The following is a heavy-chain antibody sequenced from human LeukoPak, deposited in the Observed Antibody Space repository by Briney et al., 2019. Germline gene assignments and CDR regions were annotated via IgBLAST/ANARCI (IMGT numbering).Heavy chain of an antibody. CDR1: GFTFSNDD. J-gene: IGHJ4*02. CDR2: ISYDGSSK. Sequence: GGSLRLSCAASGFTFSNDDMNWVRQAPGKGLEWVAVISYDGSSKYYADSVKGRFTISRDNSKNTLYLQMNSLRAEDTAVYYCASSREAEGGFDYWGQGTLVTVAS. CDR3: ASSREAEGGFDY. V-gene: IGHV3-30*03. D-gene: IGHD6-19*01.